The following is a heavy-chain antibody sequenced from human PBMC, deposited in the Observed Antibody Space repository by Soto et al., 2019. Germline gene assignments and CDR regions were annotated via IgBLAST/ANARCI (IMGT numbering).Heavy chain of an antibody. CDR3: GRAVDSSGWGMYWFGP. CDR1: GGTFSSYA. V-gene: IGHV1-69*12. CDR2: IIPIFGTA. Sequence: QVQLVQSGAEVKKPGSSVKVSCKASGGTFSSYAISWVRQAPGQGLEWMGGIIPIFGTANYAQKFQGRVTITADESTRAAYMELSSLRSEDTAVYYCGRAVDSSGWGMYWFGPWGQGTLVTVSS. J-gene: IGHJ5*02. D-gene: IGHD6-19*01.